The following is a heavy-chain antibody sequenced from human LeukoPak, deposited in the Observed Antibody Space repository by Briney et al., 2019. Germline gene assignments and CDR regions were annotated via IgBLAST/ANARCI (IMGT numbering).Heavy chain of an antibody. D-gene: IGHD6-6*01. CDR3: ARDSSSYYFDY. V-gene: IGHV3-66*01. J-gene: IGHJ4*02. CDR2: IYTGGTT. CDR1: GFSVTSNH. Sequence: GSLRLSCAAPGFSVTSNHMNWVRQAPGKGLEWVSIIYTGGTTHYADSLNDRFTISRDDSINTLYLQMNSLRAEDTAVYYCARDSSSYYFDYWGQGTLVADSS.